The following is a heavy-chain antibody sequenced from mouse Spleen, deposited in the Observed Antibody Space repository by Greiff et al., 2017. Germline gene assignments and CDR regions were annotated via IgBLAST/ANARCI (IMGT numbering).Heavy chain of an antibody. CDR3: TGGVATERTY. V-gene: IGHV6-3*01. CDR2: IRLKSDNYAT. D-gene: IGHD1-1*02. J-gene: IGHJ3*01. Sequence: EVQLQQSGGGLVQPGGSMKLSCGASGFTFSNYWMNWVRQSPEKGLEWVAQIRLKSDNYATHYAESVKGRFTISRDDSKSSVYLQMNNLRAEDTGIYYCTGGVATERTYWGQGTLVTVSA. CDR1: GFTFSNYW.